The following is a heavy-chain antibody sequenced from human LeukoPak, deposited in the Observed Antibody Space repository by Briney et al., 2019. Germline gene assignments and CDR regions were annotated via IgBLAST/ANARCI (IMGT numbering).Heavy chain of an antibody. V-gene: IGHV3-13*01. CDR1: GFTFSSYD. CDR3: ARDLGYGARTIYYGMDV. Sequence: TGGSLRLSCAASGFTFSSYDMHWVRQATGKGLEWVSAIGTAGDTYYPDSVKGRFTISRDNSKNTLYLQMNSLRAEDTAVYYCARDLGYGARTIYYGMDVWGQGTTVTVSS. CDR2: IGTAGDT. J-gene: IGHJ6*02. D-gene: IGHD4-17*01.